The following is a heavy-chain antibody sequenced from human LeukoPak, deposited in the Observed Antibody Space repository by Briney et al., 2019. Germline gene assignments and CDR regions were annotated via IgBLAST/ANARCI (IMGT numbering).Heavy chain of an antibody. V-gene: IGHV5-51*01. CDR3: ARRDSTGWCYFDY. D-gene: IGHD6-19*01. CDR1: GYSFTSYW. CDR2: IYPGDSDT. J-gene: IGHJ4*02. Sequence: GESLKISRKGSGYSFTSYWIAWVRQMPGKGLEWMGIIYPGDSDTRYSPSFQGQVTISADKSISTAYLRWSSLKASDTAIYYCARRDSTGWCYFDYWGQGTLVTVSS.